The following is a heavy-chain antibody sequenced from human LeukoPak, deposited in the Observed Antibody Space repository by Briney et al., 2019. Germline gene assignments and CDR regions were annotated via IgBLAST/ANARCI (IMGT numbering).Heavy chain of an antibody. J-gene: IGHJ4*02. CDR2: IIPIFGTA. CDR3: ARDGYSSSSFTLFDY. D-gene: IGHD6-6*01. CDR1: GGTFSSYA. V-gene: IGHV1-69*13. Sequence: ASVKVSCKASGGTFSSYAISWVRQAPGQGLEWMGGIIPIFGTANYAQKFQGRVTITADESTSTAYMELSSLRSEDTAVYYCARDGYSSSSFTLFDYWGQGTLVTVSS.